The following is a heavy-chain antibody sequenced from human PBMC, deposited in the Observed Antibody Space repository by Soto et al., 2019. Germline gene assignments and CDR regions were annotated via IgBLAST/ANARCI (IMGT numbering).Heavy chain of an antibody. CDR3: ARTRSSYLQNDN. D-gene: IGHD3-10*01. CDR1: GFIFSDYY. CDR2: ISGTSSHT. J-gene: IGHJ4*02. Sequence: QVQLVESGGGLVKAGGSLRLSCAASGFIFSDYYMTWIRQAPGKGLEWVSYISGTSSHTKYADSVTGRFTISRDNTRNSLFLQMNSLRAEDTAVYYCARTRSSYLQNDNWGPGTLVTVSS. V-gene: IGHV3-11*06.